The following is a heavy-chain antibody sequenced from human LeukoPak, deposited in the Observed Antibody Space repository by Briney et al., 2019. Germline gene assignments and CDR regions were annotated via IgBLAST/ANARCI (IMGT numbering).Heavy chain of an antibody. D-gene: IGHD1-1*01. Sequence: PSETLSLTCTVSGGSISSSSYYWGWIRQPPGKGLEWIGSIYYSGSTYYNPSLKSRVTISVDTSKNQFSLKLSSVTAADTAVYYCARDRGLRLEVDYWGQGTLVTVSS. J-gene: IGHJ4*02. CDR2: IYYSGST. V-gene: IGHV4-39*07. CDR3: ARDRGLRLEVDY. CDR1: GGSISSSSYY.